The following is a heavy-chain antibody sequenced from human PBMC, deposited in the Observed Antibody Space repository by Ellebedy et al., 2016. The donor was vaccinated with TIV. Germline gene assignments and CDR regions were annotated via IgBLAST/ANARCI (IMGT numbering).Heavy chain of an antibody. D-gene: IGHD3-10*01. CDR3: ARIRSDYYGSGSYEWYFDL. CDR2: IFPNGEK. Sequence: SGPTLVKPTETLTLTCSVSGFSLSNVGMGVSWIRQPPGKALEWLADIFPNGEKSYSTSLESRLTIPKDTSKNQVVLTMTNMDPVDTATYYCARIRSDYYGSGSYEWYFDLWGRGTLVTVSS. V-gene: IGHV2-26*01. CDR1: GFSLSNVGMG. J-gene: IGHJ2*01.